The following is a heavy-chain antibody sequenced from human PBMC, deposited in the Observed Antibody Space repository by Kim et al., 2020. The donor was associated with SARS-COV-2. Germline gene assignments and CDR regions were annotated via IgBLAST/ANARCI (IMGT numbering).Heavy chain of an antibody. Sequence: DPGKARVTISRDNSNNTLYLQMNSLRAEDTAVYYCARSIAGSYYYGMDVWGQGTTVTVSS. J-gene: IGHJ6*02. D-gene: IGHD6-6*01. V-gene: IGHV3-30*01. CDR3: ARSIAGSYYYGMDV.